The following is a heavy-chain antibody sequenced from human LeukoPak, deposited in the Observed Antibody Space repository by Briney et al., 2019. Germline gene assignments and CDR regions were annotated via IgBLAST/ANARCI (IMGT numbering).Heavy chain of an antibody. Sequence: SVKVSCKASGGTFSSYAINWVRQAPGQGLEWMGGIIPIFGTSNYAHKFQGRVTITADESTSTVYMELSSLRSDDTAIYYYAFEGYNYGYNWGQGTLVTVSS. CDR1: GGTFSSYA. CDR2: IIPIFGTS. CDR3: AFEGYNYGYN. V-gene: IGHV1-69*13. D-gene: IGHD5-18*01. J-gene: IGHJ4*02.